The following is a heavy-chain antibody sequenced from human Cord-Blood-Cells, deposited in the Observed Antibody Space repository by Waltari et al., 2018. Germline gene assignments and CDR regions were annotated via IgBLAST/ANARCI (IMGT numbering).Heavy chain of an antibody. D-gene: IGHD2-2*01. J-gene: IGHJ4*02. CDR1: GGSISSSSYY. CDR3: ARHFGRNIVVVPAAIDY. Sequence: QLQLQESGPGLVKPSETLSLTCTVSGGSISSSSYYWGWIRQPPGKGLEWIGSIYYSGSTYYTPSLKIRITISVDTSKNQFSLKRSSWTAADTAVYYCARHFGRNIVVVPAAIDYWGQGTLVTVSS. V-gene: IGHV4-39*01. CDR2: IYYSGST.